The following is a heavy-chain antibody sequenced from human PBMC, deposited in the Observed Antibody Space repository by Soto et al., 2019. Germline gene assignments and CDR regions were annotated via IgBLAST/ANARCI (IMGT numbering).Heavy chain of an antibody. J-gene: IGHJ4*02. CDR1: GFTLSSYT. CDR2: ISHDGNNQ. D-gene: IGHD6-6*01. V-gene: IGHV3-30-3*02. CDR3: AKNGIAAHLYYFDY. Sequence: QVQLVESGGGVVQPGRSLRLSCAASGFTLSSYTMHWVRQAPGKGLEWVALISHDGNNQYYANSVKGRFTISRDISKNTLYLQMNSLRAEDTAVYYWAKNGIAAHLYYFDYWGQGTLVTVSS.